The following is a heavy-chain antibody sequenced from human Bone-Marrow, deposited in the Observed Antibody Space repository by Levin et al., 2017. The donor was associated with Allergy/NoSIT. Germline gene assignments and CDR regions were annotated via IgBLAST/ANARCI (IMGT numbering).Heavy chain of an antibody. D-gene: IGHD2-15*01. CDR1: GGTFSSHG. CDR2: IIPIFGPP. V-gene: IGHV1-69*01. CDR3: ARLTGDCSGGACLSRYFYYYMDV. Sequence: GGSLRLSCKASGGTFSSHGIAWVRQAPGQGLEWMGGIIPIFGPPNYAQKFQGRVTISAAESTNTAYMELSSLRSDDTAVFYCARLTGDCSGGACLSRYFYYYMDVWGKGTTVTVSS. J-gene: IGHJ6*03.